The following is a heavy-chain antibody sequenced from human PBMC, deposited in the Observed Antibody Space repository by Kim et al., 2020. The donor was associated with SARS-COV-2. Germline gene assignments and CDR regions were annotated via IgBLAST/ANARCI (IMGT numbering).Heavy chain of an antibody. CDR1: GVSLRGNY. CDR2: MSLGGNS. D-gene: IGHD2-15*01. V-gene: IGHV4-34*01. J-gene: IGHJ4*02. Sequence: SETLSLTCAVYGVSLRGNYWTWVRQPPGKGLEWIGEMSLGGNSNYNPSLKSRVTISLDTSQNQFSLEVRSVTAADTAVYYCAKIQDNYRFYFDYWGQGRLVTGSS. CDR3: AKIQDNYRFYFDY.